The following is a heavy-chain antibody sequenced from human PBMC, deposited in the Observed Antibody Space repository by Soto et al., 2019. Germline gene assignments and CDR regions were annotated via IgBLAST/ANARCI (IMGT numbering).Heavy chain of an antibody. Sequence: GGSLRLSCAASGFTFSSYAMSWVRQAPGKGLEWVSAISGSGGSTYYADSVKGRFTISRDNSKNTLYLQMNSLRAEDTAVYYCAKVTGSGSGSYSRGDFDYWGQGTLVTVSS. CDR3: AKVTGSGSGSYSRGDFDY. CDR2: ISGSGGST. CDR1: GFTFSSYA. J-gene: IGHJ4*02. D-gene: IGHD3-10*01. V-gene: IGHV3-23*01.